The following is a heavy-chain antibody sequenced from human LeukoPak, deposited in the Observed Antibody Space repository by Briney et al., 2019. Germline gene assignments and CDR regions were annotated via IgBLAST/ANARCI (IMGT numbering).Heavy chain of an antibody. CDR3: ARRRGYYYNFDY. D-gene: IGHD3-22*01. CDR1: GGSFSGYY. J-gene: IGHJ4*02. CDR2: INHSGST. Sequence: SETLSLTCAVYGGSFSGYYWSWIRQPPGKGLEWIGEINHSGSTNYNPSLKSRVTISVDTSKNQFSLKLSSVTAADTAVYYCARRRGYYYNFDYWGQGTLVTVSS. V-gene: IGHV4-34*01.